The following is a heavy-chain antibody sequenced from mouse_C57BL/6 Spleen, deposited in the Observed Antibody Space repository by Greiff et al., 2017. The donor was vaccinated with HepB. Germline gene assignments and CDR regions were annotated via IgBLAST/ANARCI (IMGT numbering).Heavy chain of an antibody. CDR3: ARELLRSYFDY. Sequence: EVNLVESEGGLVQPGSSMKLSCTASGFTFSDYYMAWVRQVPEKGLEWVANINYDGSSTYYLDSLKSRFIISRDNAKNILYLQMSSLKSEDTATYYCARELLRSYFDYWGQGTTLTVSS. CDR1: GFTFSDYY. CDR2: INYDGSST. V-gene: IGHV5-16*01. J-gene: IGHJ2*01. D-gene: IGHD1-1*01.